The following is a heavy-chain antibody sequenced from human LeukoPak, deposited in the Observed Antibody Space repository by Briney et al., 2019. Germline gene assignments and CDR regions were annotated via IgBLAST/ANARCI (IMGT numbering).Heavy chain of an antibody. CDR3: ARDWAAGELLSYNDLDY. Sequence: GGSLRLSCAASGFTFSSYAMHWVRQAPGKGLEWVAVISYDGSNKYYADSVKGRFTISRDNSKNTLYLQMNSLRAEDTAVYYCARDWAAGELLSYNDLDYWGQGTLVTVSS. CDR1: GFTFSSYA. J-gene: IGHJ4*02. D-gene: IGHD1-26*01. V-gene: IGHV3-30*04. CDR2: ISYDGSNK.